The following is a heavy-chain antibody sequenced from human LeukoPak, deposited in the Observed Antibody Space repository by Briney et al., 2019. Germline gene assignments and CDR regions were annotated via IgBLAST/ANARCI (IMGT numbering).Heavy chain of an antibody. CDR3: ARDRGLVVVPAAITGVDYYYYYGLDV. V-gene: IGHV4-59*01. Sequence: SETLSLTCTVSGGSISSYYWSWIRQPPGKGLEWIGYIYYSGSTNYNPSLKSRVTISVDTSKNQFSLKLSSVTAADTAVYYCARDRGLVVVPAAITGVDYYYYYGLDVRGQGTTVTVSS. D-gene: IGHD2-2*02. CDR2: IYYSGST. CDR1: GGSISSYY. J-gene: IGHJ6*02.